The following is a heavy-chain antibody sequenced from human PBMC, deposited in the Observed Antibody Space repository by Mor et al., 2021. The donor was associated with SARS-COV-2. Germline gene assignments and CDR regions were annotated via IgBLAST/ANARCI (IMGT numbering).Heavy chain of an antibody. D-gene: IGHD3-16*01. V-gene: IGHV4-34*01. J-gene: IGHJ4*02. CDR3: ASHPRRLPLISLWLR. Sequence: SLKSRVTIALDTSKNQFSLKLSSVTAADTAVYYCASHPRRLPLISLWLRWGQGTLVTVSS.